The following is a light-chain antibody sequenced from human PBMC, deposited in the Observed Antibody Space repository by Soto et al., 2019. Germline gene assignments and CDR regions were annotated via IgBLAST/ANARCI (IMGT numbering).Light chain of an antibody. CDR3: QQRSDWPPSIT. CDR2: NTS. J-gene: IGKJ5*01. CDR1: QSVSSY. Sequence: EIVLTQSPGPLSLSSGERAPLSRSASQSVSSYLARYQQKPGQAPRLLIYNTSNRATGIPARFSGSGSGTDFTLTISSLEPEDFAVYYCQQRSDWPPSITFGQGTRLEIK. V-gene: IGKV3-11*01.